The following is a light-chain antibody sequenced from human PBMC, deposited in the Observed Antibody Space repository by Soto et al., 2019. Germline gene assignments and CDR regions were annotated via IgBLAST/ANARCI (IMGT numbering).Light chain of an antibody. V-gene: IGKV3-11*01. CDR1: QSVFSTY. Sequence: EIVLTQSPGTLSLSPGERATLSCRATQSVFSTYLAWYQQKPGQAPRLLIYDAFIRATGIPARFSGSESGTDFTLTISSLEPEDFAVYYCQQRSNWPLTFGQGTRLEI. J-gene: IGKJ5*01. CDR3: QQRSNWPLT. CDR2: DAF.